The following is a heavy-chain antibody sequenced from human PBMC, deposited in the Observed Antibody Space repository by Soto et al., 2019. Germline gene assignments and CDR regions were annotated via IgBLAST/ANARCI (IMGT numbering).Heavy chain of an antibody. V-gene: IGHV3-9*01. CDR1: GFTFDDYA. J-gene: IGHJ2*01. Sequence: EVQLVESGGGLVQPSRSLRLSCAASGFTFDDYAMHWVRQAPGKGLEWVSGISWNSGSIGYADSVKGRFTISRDNAKNSLYLQMNSLRAEDTALYYCAKDMGYCSGGSCYPGHFDLWGRGTLVTVSS. CDR3: AKDMGYCSGGSCYPGHFDL. CDR2: ISWNSGSI. D-gene: IGHD2-15*01.